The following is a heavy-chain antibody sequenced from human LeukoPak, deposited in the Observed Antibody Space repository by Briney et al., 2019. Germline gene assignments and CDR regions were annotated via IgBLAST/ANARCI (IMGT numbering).Heavy chain of an antibody. CDR3: ARELLI. CDR2: INTDGGST. Sequence: GSLRLSCAASGFTFSNYWMHWVRQAPGKGLVWVSRINTDGGSTTYGDSVKGRFTISRDNAKNTLYLQMNSLRAEDTAVYYCARELLIWGQGILVTVSS. CDR1: GFTFSNYW. D-gene: IGHD2-21*01. J-gene: IGHJ4*02. V-gene: IGHV3-74*01.